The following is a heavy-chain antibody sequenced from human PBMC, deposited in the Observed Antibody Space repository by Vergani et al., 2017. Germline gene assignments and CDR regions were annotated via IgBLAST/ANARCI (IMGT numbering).Heavy chain of an antibody. CDR1: GFTFSSYA. D-gene: IGHD3-10*01. CDR2: ISGSGGST. Sequence: EVQLLESGGGLVQPGGSLRLSCAASGFTFSSYAMSWVRQAPGKGLEWVSAISGSGGSTYYADSVKGRFTISRDNSKNTLYLQMNSLKTEDTAVYYCTTPTGNYYYGMDVWGQGTTVTVSS. CDR3: TTPTGNYYYGMDV. V-gene: IGHV3-23*01. J-gene: IGHJ6*02.